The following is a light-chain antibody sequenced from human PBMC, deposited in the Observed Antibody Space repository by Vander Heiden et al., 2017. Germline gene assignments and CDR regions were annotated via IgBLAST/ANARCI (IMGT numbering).Light chain of an antibody. CDR2: AAS. V-gene: IGKV1-39*01. CDR3: QQSYSTPFT. Sequence: DIQMTQSPSSLSASVADRVTITCRASQSSSIYLNWYQQKPGKAPRLLIYAASSMQSGVPERFSGSGSGTDFTLTISSLQPEDFATYYCQQSYSTPFTFGPGTKVDIK. J-gene: IGKJ3*01. CDR1: QSSSIY.